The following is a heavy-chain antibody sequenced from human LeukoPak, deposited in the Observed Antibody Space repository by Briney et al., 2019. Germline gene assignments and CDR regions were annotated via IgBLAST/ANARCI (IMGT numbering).Heavy chain of an antibody. V-gene: IGHV3-9*01. CDR1: GFTFDDYA. D-gene: IGHD3-22*01. Sequence: GGSLRLSCAASGFTFDDYAMHWVRQAPGKGLEWVSGINWNSGSKGYADSVKGRFTISRDNAKNSVYLQMNSLRAEDTAVYYCARDRAHYDSSGYYFRPDAFDIWGQGTMVTVSS. CDR2: INWNSGSK. J-gene: IGHJ3*02. CDR3: ARDRAHYDSSGYYFRPDAFDI.